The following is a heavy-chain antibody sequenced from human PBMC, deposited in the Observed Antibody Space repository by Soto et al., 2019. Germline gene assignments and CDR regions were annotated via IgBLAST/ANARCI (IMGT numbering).Heavy chain of an antibody. D-gene: IGHD1-26*01. V-gene: IGHV4-4*07. J-gene: IGHJ4*02. CDR3: ARNVGAAYYFDF. CDR1: GDSMSKYY. CDR2: IYTSGST. Sequence: QVQLQESGPGLVKPSETLSLTCTGSGDSMSKYYWSWIRQPAGKGLEGIGRIYTSGSTNYNTSLKSRVNMSIDTSNNLVSLNLKSVTAADAAVYYCARNVGAAYYFDFWGQGALVTVSS.